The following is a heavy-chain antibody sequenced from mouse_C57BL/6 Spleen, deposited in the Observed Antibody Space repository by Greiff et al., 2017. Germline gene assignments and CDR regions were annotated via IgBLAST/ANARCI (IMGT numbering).Heavy chain of an antibody. CDR1: GFTFSDYY. J-gene: IGHJ4*01. Sequence: DVKLVESGGGLVQPGGSLKLSCAASGFTFSDYYMYWVRQTPEKRLEWVAYISNGGGSTYYPDTVKGRFTISRDNAKNTLYLQMSRLKSEDTAMYYCARGDDYDGYAMDYWGQGTSVTVSS. V-gene: IGHV5-12*01. D-gene: IGHD2-4*01. CDR2: ISNGGGST. CDR3: ARGDDYDGYAMDY.